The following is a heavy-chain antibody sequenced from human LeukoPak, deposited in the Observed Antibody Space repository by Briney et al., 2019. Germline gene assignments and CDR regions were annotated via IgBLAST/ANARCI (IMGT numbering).Heavy chain of an antibody. J-gene: IGHJ4*02. V-gene: IGHV3-30*04. CDR3: ARDGTGLDY. D-gene: IGHD6-13*01. CDR1: GFTFSSYA. Sequence: PGGSLRPSCAASGFTFSSYAMHWVRQAPGKGLEWVAVISYDGSNKYYADSVKGRFTISRDNSKNTLYLQMNSLRAEDTAVYYCARDGTGLDYWGRGTLVTVSS. CDR2: ISYDGSNK.